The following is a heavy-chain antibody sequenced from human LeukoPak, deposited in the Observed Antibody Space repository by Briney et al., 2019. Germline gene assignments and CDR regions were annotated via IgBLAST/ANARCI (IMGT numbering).Heavy chain of an antibody. D-gene: IGHD6-19*01. V-gene: IGHV4-59*08. Sequence: SETLSLTCTVSGGSISGYYWSWIRQPPGKGLEWIGYIYYSGSTNYNPSLKSRVSISVDTSKNHFSLKLSSLTAADTAVYYCARHWMAVAPYWYFDLWGRGTPVTVSS. CDR2: IYYSGST. CDR3: ARHWMAVAPYWYFDL. CDR1: GGSISGYY. J-gene: IGHJ2*01.